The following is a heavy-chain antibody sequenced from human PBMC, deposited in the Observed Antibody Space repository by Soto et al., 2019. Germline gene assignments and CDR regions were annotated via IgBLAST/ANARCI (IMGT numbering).Heavy chain of an antibody. Sequence: SETLSLTCTVSGGSISNYYWSWFRQPSGKGLEWIGYIHYSGSTKYNPSLKSRVTISADTSKNQFSLKLSSVTAADAAVYYCARGHYDFWSGYFATIDYWGQGTLVTVSS. J-gene: IGHJ4*02. CDR1: GGSISNYY. CDR3: ARGHYDFWSGYFATIDY. CDR2: IHYSGST. D-gene: IGHD3-3*01. V-gene: IGHV4-59*08.